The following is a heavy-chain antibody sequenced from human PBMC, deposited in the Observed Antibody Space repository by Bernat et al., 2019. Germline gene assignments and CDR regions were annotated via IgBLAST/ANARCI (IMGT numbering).Heavy chain of an antibody. CDR1: RFTFSSYS. D-gene: IGHD3-22*01. V-gene: IGHV3-48*01. Sequence: EVQLVESGGGLVQPGGSLRLSCAASRFTFSSYSMNWVRQAPGKGLEWVSYISSSSSTIYYADSVKGRFTISRDNAKNSLYLQMNSLRAEDTAVYYCARVDYDSSGYKFLFDYWGQGTLVTVSS. CDR3: ARVDYDSSGYKFLFDY. CDR2: ISSSSSTI. J-gene: IGHJ4*02.